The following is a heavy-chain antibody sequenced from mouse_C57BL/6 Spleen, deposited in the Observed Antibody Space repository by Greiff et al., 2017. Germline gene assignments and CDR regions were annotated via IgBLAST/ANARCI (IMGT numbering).Heavy chain of an antibody. CDR2: IDPEDGET. V-gene: IGHV14-2*01. D-gene: IGHD2-2*01. CDR3: ARSDYGYDEGYYFDY. CDR1: GFNIKDYY. Sequence: VQLQQSGAELVKPGASVKLSCTASGFNIKDYYMHWVKQRTEQGLEWIGRIDPEDGETKYAPKFPGKATITADTSSNTAYLQLISLTSEDTAVYYCARSDYGYDEGYYFDYWGQGTTLTVSS. J-gene: IGHJ2*01.